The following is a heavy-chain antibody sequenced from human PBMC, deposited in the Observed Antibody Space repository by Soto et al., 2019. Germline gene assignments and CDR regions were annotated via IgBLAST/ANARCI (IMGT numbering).Heavy chain of an antibody. J-gene: IGHJ3*02. CDR1: GFSLSTSGVG. CDR2: IYWDDDK. V-gene: IGHV2-5*02. D-gene: IGHD3-9*01. Sequence: QITLKESGXTLVKPTQTLTLTCTFSGFSLSTSGVGVGWIRQPPGKALEWLALIYWDDDKRYSPSLKSRLTITKDTSKNQVVLTMTNMDPVDTATYYCAHRRLFVGDILTGFRMRNAFDIWGQGTMVTVSS. CDR3: AHRRLFVGDILTGFRMRNAFDI.